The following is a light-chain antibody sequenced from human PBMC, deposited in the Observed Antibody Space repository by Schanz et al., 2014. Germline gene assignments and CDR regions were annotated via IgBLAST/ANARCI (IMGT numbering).Light chain of an antibody. CDR3: SSYTSSSTWV. J-gene: IGLJ3*02. CDR1: SSDIGGRAY. CDR2: DVS. V-gene: IGLV2-14*01. Sequence: QSVLTQPASVSGSPGQSITISCTGTSSDIGGRAYVSWYQQRPGKAPKLMIYDVSNRPSGVSHRFSGSKSGTTASLTISDLQAEDEADYYCSSYTSSSTWVFGGGTKVTVL.